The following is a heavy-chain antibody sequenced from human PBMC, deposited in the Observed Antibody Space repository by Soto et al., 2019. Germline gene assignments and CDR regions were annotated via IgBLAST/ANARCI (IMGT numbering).Heavy chain of an antibody. D-gene: IGHD6-19*01. CDR3: VKGSLPIPSVSGLIYGRY. Sequence: EVQLLESGGGLGQPGGSLRLSCTASGFSFRNYAMTWVRQSPGKGLEWVSSISDVGGATYFADSVKGRFTISRDDSKNTLFLQMDNLRAEDTAVYFCVKGSLPIPSVSGLIYGRYWGQGTSVTVSS. CDR2: ISDVGGAT. CDR1: GFSFRNYA. V-gene: IGHV3-23*01. J-gene: IGHJ4*02.